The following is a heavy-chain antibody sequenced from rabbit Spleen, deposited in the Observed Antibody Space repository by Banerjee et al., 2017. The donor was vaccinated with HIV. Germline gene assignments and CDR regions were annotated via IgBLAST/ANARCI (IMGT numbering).Heavy chain of an antibody. CDR1: GFSFSSSYY. CDR2: IYAGSSGST. CDR3: ARDGDVGKNSYIDFDL. Sequence: QEQLEESGGGLVQPEGSLTLTCTASGFSFSSSYYMCWVRQAPGKGLEWIACIYAGSSGSTYYANWAKGRFTIAKTSSATVTLQMTSLTAADTATYFCARDGDVGKNSYIDFDLWGPGTLVTVS. J-gene: IGHJ4*01. D-gene: IGHD6-1*01. V-gene: IGHV1S45*01.